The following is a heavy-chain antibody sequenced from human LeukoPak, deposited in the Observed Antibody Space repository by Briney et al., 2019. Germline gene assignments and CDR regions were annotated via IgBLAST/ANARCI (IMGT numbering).Heavy chain of an antibody. D-gene: IGHD3-22*01. J-gene: IGHJ4*02. CDR1: GGPISSGGYS. CDR2: IYHSGST. CDR3: ARAPQYYYDSSGYYDY. Sequence: SETLSLTCAVSGGPISSGGYSWSWIRQPPGKGLEWIGYIYHSGSTYYNPSLKSRVTISVDRSKNQFSLKLSSVTAADTAVYYWARAPQYYYDSSGYYDYWGQGTLVTVSS. V-gene: IGHV4-30-2*01.